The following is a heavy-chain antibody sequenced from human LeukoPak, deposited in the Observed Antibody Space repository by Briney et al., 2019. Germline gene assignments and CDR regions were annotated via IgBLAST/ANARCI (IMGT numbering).Heavy chain of an antibody. Sequence: SETLSLTCTVSGGSISSSSYYWGWIRQPPGKGLEWIGSIYYSGSTYYNPSLKSRVTISVDTSKNQFSLKLSSVTAADTAVYYCARSARYNRFDPWGQGTLVTVSS. CDR3: ARSARYNRFDP. J-gene: IGHJ5*02. CDR1: GGSISSSSYY. V-gene: IGHV4-39*01. CDR2: IYYSGST.